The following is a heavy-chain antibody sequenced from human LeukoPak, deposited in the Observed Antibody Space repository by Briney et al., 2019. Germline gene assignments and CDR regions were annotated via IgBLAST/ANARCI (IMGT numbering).Heavy chain of an antibody. D-gene: IGHD5-24*01. J-gene: IGHJ4*02. V-gene: IGHV3-23*01. CDR3: ARGEGMATISY. CDR1: GFTFSRFA. CDR2: ISGSGGST. Sequence: GGSLRLSCAASGFTFSRFAMSWVRQAPGKGLEWVSAISGSGGSTYYADSVKGRFTISRDNSKNTLYLQINSLRSEDTAIYYCARGEGMATISYWGQGTLVTVSS.